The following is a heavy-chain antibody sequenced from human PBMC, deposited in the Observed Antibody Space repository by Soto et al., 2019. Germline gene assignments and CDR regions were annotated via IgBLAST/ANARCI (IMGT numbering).Heavy chain of an antibody. CDR1: GFTFSSHA. Sequence: EVQLLESGGGLVQPGGALRLSCAASGFTFSSHAMSWVRQAPGKGLEWISSISAGSEGAYYADSVKGRFTISRDNSNNTLYLQMNSLGAADTAVYYCARDLWWYLHWGQGTLVTVSS. V-gene: IGHV3-23*01. D-gene: IGHD2-15*01. CDR2: ISAGSEGA. J-gene: IGHJ4*02. CDR3: ARDLWWYLH.